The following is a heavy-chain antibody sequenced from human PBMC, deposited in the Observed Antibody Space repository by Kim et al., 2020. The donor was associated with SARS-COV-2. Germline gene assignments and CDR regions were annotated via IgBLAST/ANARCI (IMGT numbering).Heavy chain of an antibody. CDR3: ARAGAKYYDILTGYQRTLDY. CDR1: GFTVSSNY. J-gene: IGHJ4*02. CDR2: IYSGGST. D-gene: IGHD3-9*01. V-gene: IGHV3-53*01. Sequence: GGSLRLSCAASGFTVSSNYMSWVRQAPGKGLEWVSVIYSGGSTYYADSVKGRFTISRDNSKNTLYLQMNSLRAEDTAVYYCARAGAKYYDILTGYQRTLDYWGQGTLVTVSS.